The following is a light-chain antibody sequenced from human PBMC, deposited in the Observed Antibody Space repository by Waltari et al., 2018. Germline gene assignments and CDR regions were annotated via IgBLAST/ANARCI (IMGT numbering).Light chain of an antibody. Sequence: EIVLTQSPATLSVSPGDRATLSCRASQSVFDYLAWYQQKPGQAPRLLIYDTFKRATGVPARFSGSGYGTDFTLTISSLETEDFAVYYCQQSSNWPLTFGGGTKVDVK. CDR1: QSVFDY. J-gene: IGKJ4*01. CDR3: QQSSNWPLT. CDR2: DTF. V-gene: IGKV3-11*01.